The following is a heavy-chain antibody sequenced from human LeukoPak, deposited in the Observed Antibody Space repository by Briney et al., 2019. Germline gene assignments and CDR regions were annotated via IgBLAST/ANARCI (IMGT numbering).Heavy chain of an antibody. D-gene: IGHD3-3*01. CDR3: ARGRGYYFDY. J-gene: IGHJ4*02. CDR1: GFTFSSYD. V-gene: IGHV3-13*01. Sequence: GGSLRLSCAASGFTFSSYDLHWVRQDTGKGLEWVSVIGTTGETYYPDSVKGRFIISRENAKNSVYLEMHSLRAGDTAVYYCARGRGYYFDYWGQGTLVTVSS. CDR2: IGTTGET.